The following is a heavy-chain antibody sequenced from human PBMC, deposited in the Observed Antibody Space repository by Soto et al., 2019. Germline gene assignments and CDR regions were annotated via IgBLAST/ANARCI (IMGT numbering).Heavy chain of an antibody. Sequence: QVTLKESGPVLVKPTETLTLTCTVSGFSLSNARMGVSWIRQPPGKALEWLAHIFSNDEKSYRTSLKSRLTXXKXXSKSHVVLTMPTMDPVDTATYYCARYDIVTGSHAPWGQGTLVTVSS. D-gene: IGHD3-9*01. CDR2: IFSNDEK. V-gene: IGHV2-26*01. CDR3: ARYDIVTGSHAP. CDR1: GFSLSNARMG. J-gene: IGHJ5*02.